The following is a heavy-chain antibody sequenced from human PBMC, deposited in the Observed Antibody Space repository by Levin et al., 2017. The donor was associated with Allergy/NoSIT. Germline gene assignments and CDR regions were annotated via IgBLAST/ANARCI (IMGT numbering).Heavy chain of an antibody. CDR3: ARGSVCSGGRCYDGGAFDI. CDR2: IGTAGDA. D-gene: IGHD2-15*01. V-gene: IGHV3-13*04. Sequence: GESLKISCAASGFSFSNYDMHWVRQAKGKGLEWVSGIGTAGDAYYAVSVRGRFTVSRESAKNSLFLQMNSLSDGDTAVYFCARGSVCSGGRCYDGGAFDIWGQGTMVTVSS. CDR1: GFSFSNYD. J-gene: IGHJ3*02.